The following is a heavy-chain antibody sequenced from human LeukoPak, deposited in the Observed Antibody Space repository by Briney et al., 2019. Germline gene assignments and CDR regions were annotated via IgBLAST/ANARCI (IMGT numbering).Heavy chain of an antibody. V-gene: IGHV3-33*06. CDR1: RFTFSNHG. D-gene: IGHD3-22*01. CDR3: AKGGSDSSGYFDY. CDR2: IWYDGSEK. J-gene: IGHJ4*02. Sequence: GGSLRLSCAASRFTFSNHGIHWVRQAPGKGLEWVAVIWYDGSEKYYSESVKGRFTISRDNSKNTVSLQMNTLRAEDTAVYFCAKGGSDSSGYFDYCGQGTQVTVSS.